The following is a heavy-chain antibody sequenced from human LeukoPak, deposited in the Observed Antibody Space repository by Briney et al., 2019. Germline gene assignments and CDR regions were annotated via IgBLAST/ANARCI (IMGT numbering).Heavy chain of an antibody. CDR1: GYTSTGYY. Sequence: ASVKVSCKASGYTSTGYYLHWVRQAPGQGLEWMGWIHPASGGTNYAQKFQGRVTMTRDTSVSTAYMELSSLRSDDTAVYYCARLAAVPGWGQGTLVIVSS. D-gene: IGHD6-19*01. V-gene: IGHV1-2*02. J-gene: IGHJ1*01. CDR2: IHPASGGT. CDR3: ARLAAVPG.